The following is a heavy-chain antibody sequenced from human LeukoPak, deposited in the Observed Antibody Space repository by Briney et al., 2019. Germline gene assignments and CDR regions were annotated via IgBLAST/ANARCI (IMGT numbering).Heavy chain of an antibody. CDR3: ARGSSGWVFDY. Sequence: TGESLRLSCAASGFTFSSYWMHWVRQAPGKGLVWVSRINSDGSITTYADSVKGRFTISRDNAKNTLYLQMNSLRAEDTAVYYCARGSSGWVFDYWSQGTLVTASS. J-gene: IGHJ4*02. D-gene: IGHD6-19*01. V-gene: IGHV3-74*01. CDR1: GFTFSSYW. CDR2: INSDGSIT.